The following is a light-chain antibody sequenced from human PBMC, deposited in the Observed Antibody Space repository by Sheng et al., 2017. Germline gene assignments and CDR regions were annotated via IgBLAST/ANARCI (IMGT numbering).Light chain of an antibody. V-gene: IGKV3D-20*02. Sequence: EIVLTQSPGTLSLSPGEGATLSCRASQSVSSNFLAWYQQKPGQAPRLLIYRASNRATGIPDRFSGSGSGTDFTLTISALEPEDSAVYYCQQRSNWPPTFGQGTRLEIK. CDR3: QQRSNWPPT. CDR2: RAS. J-gene: IGKJ5*01. CDR1: QSVSSNF.